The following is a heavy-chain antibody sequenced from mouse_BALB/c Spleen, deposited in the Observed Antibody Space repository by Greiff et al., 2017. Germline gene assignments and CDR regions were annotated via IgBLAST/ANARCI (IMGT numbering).Heavy chain of an antibody. Sequence: QVQLKQPGAELVRPGASVKLSCKASGYTFTSYWINWVKQRPGQGLEWIGNIYPSDSYTNYNQKFKDKATLTVDKSSSTAYMQLSSPTSEDSAVYYCTRGDYYGSSWGWYFDVWGAGTTVTVSS. CDR1: GYTFTSYW. CDR3: TRGDYYGSSWGWYFDV. D-gene: IGHD1-1*01. CDR2: IYPSDSYT. J-gene: IGHJ1*01. V-gene: IGHV1-69*02.